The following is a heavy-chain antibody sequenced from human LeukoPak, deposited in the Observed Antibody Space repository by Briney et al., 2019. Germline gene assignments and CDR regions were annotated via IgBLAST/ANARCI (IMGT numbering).Heavy chain of an antibody. Sequence: PGGSLGLSCAASGFTFSSYSMNWVRQAPGKGLEWVSSISSSSSYIYYADSVKGRFTISRDNAKNSLYLQMNSLRAEDTAVYYCARERQWLAIFDYWGQGTLVTVSS. CDR3: ARERQWLAIFDY. V-gene: IGHV3-21*01. CDR2: ISSSSSYI. CDR1: GFTFSSYS. D-gene: IGHD6-19*01. J-gene: IGHJ4*02.